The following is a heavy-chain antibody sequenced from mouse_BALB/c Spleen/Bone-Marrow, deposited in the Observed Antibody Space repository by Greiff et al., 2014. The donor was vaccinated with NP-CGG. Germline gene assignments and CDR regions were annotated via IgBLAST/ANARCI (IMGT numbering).Heavy chain of an antibody. CDR3: VRGYYCGSSPFDY. Sequence: VQLQQSGPGLVAPSQSLSMTCTVSGFSLTTYDISWIRQPPGKGLEWLGVIWTGGGTNYNSAFMSRLTISKDNSKSQVFLKMNSLQTDDTAIYYCVRGYYCGSSPFDYWGQGTTLTVSS. D-gene: IGHD1-1*01. CDR1: GFSLTTYD. CDR2: IWTGGGT. J-gene: IGHJ2*01. V-gene: IGHV2-9-2*01.